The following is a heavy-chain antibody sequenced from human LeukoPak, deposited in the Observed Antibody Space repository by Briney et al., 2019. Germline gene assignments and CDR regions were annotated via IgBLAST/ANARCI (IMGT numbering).Heavy chain of an antibody. J-gene: IGHJ6*03. Sequence: SETLSLTCAVYGGSFSGYYWSWIRQPPGKGLEWIGEINHSGSTNYNPSLKSRVTISVDTSKNPFSLKLSSVTAADTAVYYCARETAITIFGVVIIPYYYYMDVWGKGTTVTVSS. D-gene: IGHD3-3*01. CDR1: GGSFSGYY. CDR2: INHSGST. CDR3: ARETAITIFGVVIIPYYYYMDV. V-gene: IGHV4-34*01.